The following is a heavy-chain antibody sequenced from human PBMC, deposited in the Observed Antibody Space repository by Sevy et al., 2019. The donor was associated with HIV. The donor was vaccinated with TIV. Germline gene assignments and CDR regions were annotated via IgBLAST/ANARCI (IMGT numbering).Heavy chain of an antibody. CDR2: IKQDGSER. Sequence: GGSLRLSCAASGFNVSRYWMSWVRQAPGRGLEWVANIKQDGSERYYVDSVKGRFTISRDNAKNSLYMQMNSLRAEDTAVYYCARAIGLGYWGQGTLVTVSS. V-gene: IGHV3-7*01. CDR3: ARAIGLGY. J-gene: IGHJ4*02. CDR1: GFNVSRYW. D-gene: IGHD3-16*01.